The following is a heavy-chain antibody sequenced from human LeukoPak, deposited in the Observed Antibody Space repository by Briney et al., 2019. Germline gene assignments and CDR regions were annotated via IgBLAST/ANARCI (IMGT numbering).Heavy chain of an antibody. D-gene: IGHD3-10*01. CDR1: GFTFSSYS. CDR2: ISSSSSYI. J-gene: IGHJ4*02. CDR3: ARDLWFGETLDY. Sequence: GGSLRLSCAASGFTFSSYSTSWVRQAPGKGLEWVTSISSSSSYIYYADSVKGRFTISRDNAKNSLYLQMNSLRAEDTAVYYCARDLWFGETLDYWGQGTLVTVPS. V-gene: IGHV3-21*01.